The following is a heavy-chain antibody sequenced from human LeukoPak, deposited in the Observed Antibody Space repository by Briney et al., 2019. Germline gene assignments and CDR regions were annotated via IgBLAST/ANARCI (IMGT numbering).Heavy chain of an antibody. CDR2: ISAYNGNT. CDR3: ARSWVVAAKVPRRFDAFDI. D-gene: IGHD2-15*01. V-gene: IGHV1-18*01. J-gene: IGHJ3*02. CDR1: GYTFASYG. Sequence: GASVKVSCKASGYTFASYGISWVRQAPGQGLEWMGWISAYNGNTNYAQKLQGRVTMTTDTSTSTAYMELSSLRSEDTAVYYCARSWVVAAKVPRRFDAFDIWGQGTMVTISS.